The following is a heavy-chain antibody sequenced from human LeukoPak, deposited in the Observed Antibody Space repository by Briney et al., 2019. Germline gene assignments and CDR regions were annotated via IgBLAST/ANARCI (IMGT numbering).Heavy chain of an antibody. D-gene: IGHD3-3*01. CDR1: GFTFSSNA. CDR2: ITNSGGST. V-gene: IGHV3-23*01. Sequence: GGSLRLSCAASGFTFSSNAMSWVRQAPGKGLEWVSGITNSGGSTYYADSVKGRFTISRDNSKNTLYLQMNSLRAEDTAVYYCAKDVLRFLEWFHDAFDIWGQGTMVTVSS. CDR3: AKDVLRFLEWFHDAFDI. J-gene: IGHJ3*02.